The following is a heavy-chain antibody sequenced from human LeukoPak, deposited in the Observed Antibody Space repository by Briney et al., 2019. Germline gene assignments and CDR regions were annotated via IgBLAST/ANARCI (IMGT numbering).Heavy chain of an antibody. Sequence: PSETLSLTCTVSGYSISSGYYWGWIRQPPGKGLEWIGSIYHSGSTYYNPSLKSRVTISVDTSKNQFSLKLSSVTAADTAVYYCARDHTENWFDPWGQGTLVTVSS. CDR1: GYSISSGYY. J-gene: IGHJ5*02. D-gene: IGHD1-14*01. V-gene: IGHV4-38-2*02. CDR2: IYHSGST. CDR3: ARDHTENWFDP.